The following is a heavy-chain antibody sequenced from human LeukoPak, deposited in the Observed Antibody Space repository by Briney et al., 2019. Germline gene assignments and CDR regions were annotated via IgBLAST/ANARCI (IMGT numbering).Heavy chain of an antibody. CDR2: INGSSSDI. D-gene: IGHD5-12*01. CDR3: ARGIYYFDS. J-gene: IGHJ4*02. Sequence: PGGSLRLSCAASGFTFSDYYMTCIRQAPGRGLEWISYINGSSSDIKYADSEKGRFTISRDNAKNSVYLLMNSLRAEDTAVYYCARGIYYFDSWGQGTLVTVSS. V-gene: IGHV3-11*03. CDR1: GFTFSDYY.